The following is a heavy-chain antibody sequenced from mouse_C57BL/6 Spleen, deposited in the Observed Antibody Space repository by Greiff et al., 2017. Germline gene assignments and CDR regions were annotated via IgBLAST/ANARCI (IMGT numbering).Heavy chain of an antibody. J-gene: IGHJ1*03. Sequence: QVQLQQSGAELVRPGASVTLSCKASGYTFTDYEMHWVKQTPVHGLEWIGAIDPETGGTAYNQKFKGKAILTADKSSSTAYMELRSLTSEDSAVYYCTRGAGTRYFGGWGTGTTVTVSS. D-gene: IGHD4-1*01. CDR1: GYTFTDYE. CDR2: IDPETGGT. V-gene: IGHV1-15*01. CDR3: TRGAGTRYFGG.